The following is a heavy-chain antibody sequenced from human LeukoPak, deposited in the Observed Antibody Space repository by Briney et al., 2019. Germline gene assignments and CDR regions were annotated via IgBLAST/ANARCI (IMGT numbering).Heavy chain of an antibody. J-gene: IGHJ4*02. Sequence: SQTLSLTCALSGDSVSSNSAAWNWIRQSPSRGLEWLGRTYYRSSWCNDYEVSVKSRISINPDTSKNQFSLQLNSVTPEDTAVYYCARGSSGWYYFDYWGQGTLVTVSS. CDR1: GDSVSSNSAA. CDR2: TYYRSSWCN. V-gene: IGHV6-1*01. CDR3: ARGSSGWYYFDY. D-gene: IGHD6-19*01.